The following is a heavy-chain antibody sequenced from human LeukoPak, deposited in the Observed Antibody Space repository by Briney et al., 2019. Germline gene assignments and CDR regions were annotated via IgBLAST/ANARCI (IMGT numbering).Heavy chain of an antibody. D-gene: IGHD3-3*01. CDR1: GYTFTGYY. V-gene: IGHV1-2*02. Sequence: ASVKVSCKASGYTFTGYYMHWVRQAPGQGLEWMGWINPNSGGTNYAQKFQGRVTMTRDTSISTAYMELSRLRSDDTAVYYCARGRVTIWEVVTWRGEFDPWGQGTLVPVSS. CDR2: INPNSGGT. CDR3: ARGRVTIWEVVTWRGEFDP. J-gene: IGHJ5*02.